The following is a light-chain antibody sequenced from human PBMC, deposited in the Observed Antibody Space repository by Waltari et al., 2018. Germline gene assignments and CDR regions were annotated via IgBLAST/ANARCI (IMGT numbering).Light chain of an antibody. V-gene: IGKV1-39*01. Sequence: IQMTQSPSSLSASVGDRVTITCRASQSIDIYLHWYQQKPGKAPNLLIYAASNLQSGVPSRFSGSGSGTDFTLTITSLQPEDVATYFCQQSYLAPWTFGQGTRVEI. CDR3: QQSYLAPWT. J-gene: IGKJ1*01. CDR2: AAS. CDR1: QSIDIY.